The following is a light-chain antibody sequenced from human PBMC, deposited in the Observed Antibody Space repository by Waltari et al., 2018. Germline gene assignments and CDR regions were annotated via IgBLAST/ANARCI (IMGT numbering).Light chain of an antibody. CDR1: PLPKQY. CDR3: QSADTSGNYVV. CDR2: KYS. Sequence: SSELTQPPSVSVSPGPPARIPCSGDPLPKQYAFWYQQKPGQAPALVMYKYSERPSGIPERFSGSTSGTTVTLTISGVQAEDEADYYCQSADTSGNYVVFGGGTKLTVL. V-gene: IGLV3-25*03. J-gene: IGLJ3*02.